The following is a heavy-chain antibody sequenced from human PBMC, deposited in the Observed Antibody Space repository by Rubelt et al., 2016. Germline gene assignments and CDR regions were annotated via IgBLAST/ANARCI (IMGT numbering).Heavy chain of an antibody. V-gene: IGHV3-23*01. D-gene: IGHD6-13*01. J-gene: IGHJ5*01. CDR2: ISGSGGTT. CDR3: AKGGLSYSTALDS. CDR1: GFTFSSYS. Sequence: EVQLLESGGGLVQPGGSLRLSCAAAGFTFSSYSMSWVRQGPGKGLEWVSAISGSGGTTYYADSVKGRFSISRDNSKNILYLQMNSLRAEDTAVYFCAKGGLSYSTALDSWGQGTLVTVSS.